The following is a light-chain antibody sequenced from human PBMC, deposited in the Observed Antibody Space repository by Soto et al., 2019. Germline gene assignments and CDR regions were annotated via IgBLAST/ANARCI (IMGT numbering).Light chain of an antibody. CDR1: QSVSYY. J-gene: IGKJ1*01. CDR2: DAS. Sequence: EILMTQSPATLSVSPGERVTFSCRASQSVSYYLAWYQQKPGQAPRLLIYDASTRATGIPVRFSGSGSGTEFTLTISSLQSEDFGVYYCQQNKDWPGTFGQGTMV. V-gene: IGKV3-15*01. CDR3: QQNKDWPGT.